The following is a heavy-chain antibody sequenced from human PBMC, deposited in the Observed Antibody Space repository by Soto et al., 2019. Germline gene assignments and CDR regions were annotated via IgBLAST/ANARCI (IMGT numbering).Heavy chain of an antibody. V-gene: IGHV3-23*01. Sequence: EVQLLESGGGLVQPGGSLRLSCAASGFTFSNYPMSWVRQAPGKGLEWVSYIIDSGGTTYYADSVKGRFTISRDNSKNTLYLQMNSLRAEDTAVYYCAKDPYCSSISCYAGNFYYWGQGALVTVSS. CDR3: AKDPYCSSISCYAGNFYY. CDR1: GFTFSNYP. CDR2: IIDSGGTT. J-gene: IGHJ4*02. D-gene: IGHD2-2*01.